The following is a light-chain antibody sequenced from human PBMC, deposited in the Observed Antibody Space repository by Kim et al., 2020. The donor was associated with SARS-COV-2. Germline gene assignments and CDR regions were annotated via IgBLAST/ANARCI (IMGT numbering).Light chain of an antibody. CDR1: QGISTY. V-gene: IGKV1-17*03. CDR3: LQHNSSPYT. J-gene: IGKJ2*01. Sequence: DIQMTQSPSAMSASVGDRVTITCRASQGISTYLAWFQQKPGKVPQRLIYGASSPQRGVPSRFSGSGSGTEFTLTINNLQPEDVATYYCLQHNSSPYTFGQGTKLEIK. CDR2: GAS.